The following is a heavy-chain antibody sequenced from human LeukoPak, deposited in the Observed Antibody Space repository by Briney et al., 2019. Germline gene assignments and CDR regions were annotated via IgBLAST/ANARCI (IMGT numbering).Heavy chain of an antibody. V-gene: IGHV1-2*06. CDR2: INPNSGGT. CDR3: ARILMTTVTMGDY. Sequence: ASVKVSCKASGYTLSDYFLHWVRQAPGQGLEWMGRINPNSGGTDYAQKFQGRVTMTRDTSISTAYMELSRLRSDDTALYYCARILMTTVTMGDYWGQGTLVTVSS. D-gene: IGHD4-17*01. CDR1: GYTLSDYF. J-gene: IGHJ4*02.